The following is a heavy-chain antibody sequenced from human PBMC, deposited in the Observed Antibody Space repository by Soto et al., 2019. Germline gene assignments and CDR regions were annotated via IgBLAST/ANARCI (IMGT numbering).Heavy chain of an antibody. Sequence: EVQLVESGGGLVKPGGSLRLSCVASELTLSNAWMSWVRQAPGKGLEWVGRIKSKTEGGTPDYAAPVKGRFTLLRDDPKTTLYLQLTSLITEDTAVYYCTNLIRGSSDSPYWGQGTLVTVSS. CDR2: IKSKTEGGTP. J-gene: IGHJ4*02. D-gene: IGHD5-18*01. V-gene: IGHV3-15*01. CDR1: ELTLSNAW. CDR3: TNLIRGSSDSPY.